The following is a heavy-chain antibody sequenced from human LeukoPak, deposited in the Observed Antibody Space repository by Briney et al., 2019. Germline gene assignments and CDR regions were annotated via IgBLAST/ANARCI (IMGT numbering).Heavy chain of an antibody. Sequence: PGGSLRLSCAASGFTFSSYWMSWVRQVPGKGLEWVANIKQDGSETYYVDSVKGRFTISRDNAKNPLYLHMNSLRAEDTAVYYCARAINPEYWGQGTLVTVSS. D-gene: IGHD5-24*01. CDR3: ARAINPEY. J-gene: IGHJ4*02. CDR1: GFTFSSYW. CDR2: IKQDGSET. V-gene: IGHV3-7*03.